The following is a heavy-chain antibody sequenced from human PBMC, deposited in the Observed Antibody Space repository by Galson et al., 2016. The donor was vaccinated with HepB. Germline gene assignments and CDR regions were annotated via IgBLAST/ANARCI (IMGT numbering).Heavy chain of an antibody. CDR3: ARLESCYSRSTYGSGDWYFDL. CDR2: IHNSGSA. D-gene: IGHD2/OR15-2a*01. V-gene: IGHV4-39*01. CDR1: GDSVSNDDHY. Sequence: SETLSLTCTVSGDSVSNDDHYWGWVRQPPGGGLDWIGSIHNSGSAYYNPLLKSRVTISVDAPKNQFSLRLTSVTAADTAVYHCARLESCYSRSTYGSGDWYFDLWGRGTLVTVSS. J-gene: IGHJ2*01.